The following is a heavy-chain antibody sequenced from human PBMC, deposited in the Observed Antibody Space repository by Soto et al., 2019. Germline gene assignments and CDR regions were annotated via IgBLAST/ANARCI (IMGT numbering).Heavy chain of an antibody. CDR2: IIPIFGTA. CDR1: GGTFSSYA. J-gene: IGHJ4*02. Sequence: SVKVSCEASGGTFSSYAISWVRQAPGQGLEWMGGIIPIFGTANYAQKFQGRVTITADESTSTAYMELSSLRSEDTAVYYCARGTVAGTIVPFDYWGQGTLVTVSS. CDR3: ARGTVAGTIVPFDY. V-gene: IGHV1-69*13. D-gene: IGHD6-19*01.